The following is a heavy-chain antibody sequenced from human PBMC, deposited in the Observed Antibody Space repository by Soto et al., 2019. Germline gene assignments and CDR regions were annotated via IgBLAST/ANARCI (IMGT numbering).Heavy chain of an antibody. D-gene: IGHD3-9*01. Sequence: SETLSLTCTVSGGSISSSNYYWGWIRQPPGKGLEWIGSIYYSGSTYYNPSLKSRVTMTRDTSTSTVYMELSSRRSEDTAVYYCASSSGVLTGSTYWGQGTLVTVSS. J-gene: IGHJ4*02. CDR3: ASSSGVLTGSTY. V-gene: IGHV4-39*07. CDR2: IYYSGST. CDR1: GGSISSSNYY.